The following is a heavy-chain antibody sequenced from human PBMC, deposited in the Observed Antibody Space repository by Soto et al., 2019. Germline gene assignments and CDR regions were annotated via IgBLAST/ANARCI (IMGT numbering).Heavy chain of an antibody. V-gene: IGHV3-23*01. CDR2: ISGSGGST. CDR3: AKDLYPLARAFTRIVVAPRADAFDI. Sequence: PGGSLRLSCAASGFTFSSYGMHWVRQAPGKGLEWVSAISGSGGSTYYADSVKGRFTISRDNSKNTLYLQMNSLRAEDTAVYYCAKDLYPLARAFTRIVVAPRADAFDIWGQGTMVTVSS. J-gene: IGHJ3*02. D-gene: IGHD3-22*01. CDR1: GFTFSSYG.